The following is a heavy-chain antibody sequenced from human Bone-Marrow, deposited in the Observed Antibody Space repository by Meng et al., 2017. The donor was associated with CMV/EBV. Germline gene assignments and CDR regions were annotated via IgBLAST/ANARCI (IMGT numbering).Heavy chain of an antibody. V-gene: IGHV4-59*01. Sequence: GSLRRSCTVSGGSISSYYWSWIRQPPGKGLEWIGYIYYSGSTNYNPSLKSRVTISVDTSKNQFSLKLSSVTAADTAVYYCARVIGFCSSTSCYYLGGMDVWGQGNTVTVAS. J-gene: IGHJ6*01. CDR1: GGSISSYY. D-gene: IGHD2-2*01. CDR2: IYYSGST. CDR3: ARVIGFCSSTSCYYLGGMDV.